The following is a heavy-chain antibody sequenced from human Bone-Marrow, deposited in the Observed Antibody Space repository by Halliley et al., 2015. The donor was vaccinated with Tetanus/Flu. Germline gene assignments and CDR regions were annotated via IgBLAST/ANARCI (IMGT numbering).Heavy chain of an antibody. CDR1: GFTFSTYG. CDR2: IWYDGGTK. D-gene: IGHD2-2*01. Sequence: AASGFTFSTYGMHWVRQAPGKGLEWVAVIWYDGGTKYYADSVKGRFTISRDNSKNTLYLEMNSLRADDTAVYYCARGDFYTSYFYYGMDVWGQGTTLTVSS. V-gene: IGHV3-33*01. CDR3: ARGDFYTSYFYYGMDV. J-gene: IGHJ6*02.